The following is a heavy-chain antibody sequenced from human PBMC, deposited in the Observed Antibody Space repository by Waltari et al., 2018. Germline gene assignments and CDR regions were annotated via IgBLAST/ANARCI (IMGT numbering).Heavy chain of an antibody. V-gene: IGHV4-34*01. D-gene: IGHD6-19*01. CDR1: GGSFSGYY. J-gene: IGHJ5*02. Sequence: QVQLQQWGAGLLKPSETLSLTCAVYGGSFSGYYWRWLRQPPGKGLEWIGEINHSGSTNYNPSLKSRVTISVDTSKNQFSLKLSSVTAADTAVYYCARLVDIAVAGTGSWGQGTLVTVSS. CDR2: INHSGST. CDR3: ARLVDIAVAGTGS.